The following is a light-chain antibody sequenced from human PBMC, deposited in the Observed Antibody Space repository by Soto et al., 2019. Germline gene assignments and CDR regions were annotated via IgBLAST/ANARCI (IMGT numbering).Light chain of an antibody. Sequence: EFVLTQSPGTLSLSPGERATLSCRASQSVSSSYLAWYQQKPGQAPRLLIYGAFTRATGIPGRFSGSGSGTEFTLTISSLQSEDFAIYYCQQYNNWPRTFGQGTKVDIK. V-gene: IGKV3-15*01. J-gene: IGKJ1*01. CDR2: GAF. CDR1: QSVSSSY. CDR3: QQYNNWPRT.